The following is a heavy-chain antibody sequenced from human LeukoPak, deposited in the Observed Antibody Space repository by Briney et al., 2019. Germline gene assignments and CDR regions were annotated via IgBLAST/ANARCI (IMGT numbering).Heavy chain of an antibody. CDR2: IYTSGST. CDR1: GGSISSGSCY. J-gene: IGHJ4*02. V-gene: IGHV4-61*02. Sequence: SQTLSLTCTVPGGSISSGSCYWSWIRQPAGKGLEWIGRIYTSGSTNYNPSLKSRLTISVDTSKNQFSLKLSSVTAADTAVYYCATHDKTSSSYYGYWGQGNLVTVSS. CDR3: ATHDKTSSSYYGY. D-gene: IGHD3-22*01.